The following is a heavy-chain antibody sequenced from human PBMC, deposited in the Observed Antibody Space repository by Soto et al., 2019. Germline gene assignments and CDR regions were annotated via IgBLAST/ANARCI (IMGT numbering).Heavy chain of an antibody. D-gene: IGHD6-19*01. CDR3: TRHIGSSCWYDDYYYMDV. Sequence: EVQLVESGGGLVQPGGSLKLSCAASGFTFSGSAMHWVRQASGKGLEWVGRIRSKANSYATAYAASVKGRFTISRDDSKNTAYLQMNSLKTEDTAVYYCTRHIGSSCWYDDYYYMDVWGKGTTVTVSS. V-gene: IGHV3-73*01. CDR1: GFTFSGSA. J-gene: IGHJ6*03. CDR2: IRSKANSYAT.